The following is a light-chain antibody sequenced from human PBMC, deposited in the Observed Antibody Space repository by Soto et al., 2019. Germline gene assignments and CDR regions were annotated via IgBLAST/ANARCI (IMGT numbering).Light chain of an antibody. V-gene: IGKV3-20*01. CDR1: QSLTSSY. CDR3: QQYDGSPRT. Sequence: EIVLTQSPGTLSLSPGERATLSCRASQSLTSSYLAWYQQKPGQAPRLLIYGVSSRATGIPDRFTGSGSGTDFTLTISRLEPEDFAVYYCQQYDGSPRTFGQGTKVEIK. J-gene: IGKJ1*01. CDR2: GVS.